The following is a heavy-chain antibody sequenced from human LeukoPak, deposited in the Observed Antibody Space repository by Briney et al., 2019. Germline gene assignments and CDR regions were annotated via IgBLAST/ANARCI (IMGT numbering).Heavy chain of an antibody. CDR2: ISWNSGSI. CDR1: GFTFDGYA. J-gene: IGHJ3*02. D-gene: IGHD3-10*01. Sequence: GRSLRLSCAASGFTFDGYAMHWVRQAPGKGLEWVSGISWNSGSIGYADSVKGRFTISRDNAKNSLYLQMNSLRAEDMALYYCARSAGAFDIWGQGTMVTVSS. CDR3: ARSAGAFDI. V-gene: IGHV3-9*03.